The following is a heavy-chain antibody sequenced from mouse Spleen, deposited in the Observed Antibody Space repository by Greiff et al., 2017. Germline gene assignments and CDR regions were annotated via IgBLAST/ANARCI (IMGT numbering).Heavy chain of an antibody. J-gene: IGHJ2*01. Sequence: EVKLVESEGGLVQPGSSMKLSCTASGFTFSDYYMAWVRQVPEKGLEWVANINYDGSSTYYLDSLKSRFIISRDNAKNILYLQMSSLKSEDTATYYCAREGTYYTSFDYWGQGTTLTVSS. CDR3: AREGTYYTSFDY. D-gene: IGHD2-12*01. V-gene: IGHV5-16*01. CDR1: GFTFSDYY. CDR2: INYDGSST.